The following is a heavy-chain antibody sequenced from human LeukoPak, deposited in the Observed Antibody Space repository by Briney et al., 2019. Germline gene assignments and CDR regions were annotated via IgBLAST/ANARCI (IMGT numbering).Heavy chain of an antibody. J-gene: IGHJ4*02. CDR1: GFSVSSNY. Sequence: PGGSLRLSCAASGFSVSSNYMSWVRQAPGKGLEGVSVIYSGGSTYYADSVKGRFTISRDNSKNTLYLQMSSLRAEDTAVYYCARAYGGGSFDYWGQGTLVTVSS. V-gene: IGHV3-66*01. CDR3: ARAYGGGSFDY. CDR2: IYSGGST. D-gene: IGHD4-23*01.